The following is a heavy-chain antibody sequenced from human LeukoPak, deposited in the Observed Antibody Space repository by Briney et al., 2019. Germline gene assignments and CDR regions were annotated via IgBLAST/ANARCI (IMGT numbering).Heavy chain of an antibody. CDR1: GGTFSSYA. CDR2: IIPIFGTA. J-gene: IGHJ3*02. CDR3: ASVGNYHAFDI. D-gene: IGHD4-11*01. Sequence: ASVKVSCKASGGTFSSYAISWVRQAPGQGLEWMGGIIPIFGTANYAQKFQGRVTITADKSTSTAYMELSSLRSEDTAVYYCASVGNYHAFDIWGQGTMVTVSS. V-gene: IGHV1-69*06.